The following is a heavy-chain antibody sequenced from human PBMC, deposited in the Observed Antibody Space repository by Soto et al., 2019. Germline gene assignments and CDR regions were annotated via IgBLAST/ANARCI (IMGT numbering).Heavy chain of an antibody. CDR3: ATAGNYDSSGRDF. J-gene: IGHJ4*02. D-gene: IGHD3-22*01. V-gene: IGHV1-69*13. Sequence: SVKVSCKASGGTFSRYALSWVRQAPGQGPEWMGGIVPMFGTANYAQKFQGRVTITADESTSTAYMQLSSLRSEDTAVYYCATAGNYDSSGRDFWGQGTLVTVSS. CDR1: GGTFSRYA. CDR2: IVPMFGTA.